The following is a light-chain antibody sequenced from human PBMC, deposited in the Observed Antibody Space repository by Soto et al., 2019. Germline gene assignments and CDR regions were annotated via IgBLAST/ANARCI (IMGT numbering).Light chain of an antibody. V-gene: IGKV3-20*01. CDR3: QQYGSSPWT. CDR2: DAS. Sequence: EIVLTQSPGTLSLSPGERATLSCRASQSVSSSYLAWYQQKPGQAPRLLIYDASTRATGIPDRISGSGSGTDFTLTISRLEPEDFAVYYCQQYGSSPWTFGQGTRVEFK. J-gene: IGKJ1*01. CDR1: QSVSSSY.